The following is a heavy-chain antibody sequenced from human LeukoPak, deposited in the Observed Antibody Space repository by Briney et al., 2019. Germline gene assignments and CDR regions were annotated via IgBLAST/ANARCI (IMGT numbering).Heavy chain of an antibody. V-gene: IGHV4-61*02. CDR2: IYTSGST. Sequence: SQTLSPTCTVSGGSISSGSYYWSWIRQPAGKGLEWIGRIYTSGSTNYNPSLKSRVTISVDTSKNQFSLKLSSVTAADTAVYYCARDSDYWGQGTLVTVSS. J-gene: IGHJ4*02. CDR3: ARDSDY. CDR1: GGSISSGSYY.